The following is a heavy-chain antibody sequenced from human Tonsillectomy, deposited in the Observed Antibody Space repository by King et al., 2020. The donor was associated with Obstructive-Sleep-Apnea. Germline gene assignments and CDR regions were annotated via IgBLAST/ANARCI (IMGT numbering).Heavy chain of an antibody. CDR1: GGSISSYY. CDR3: ARNRPYYYDSSAYRDAFDI. V-gene: IGHV4-59*08. J-gene: IGHJ3*02. CDR2: IYYYSGST. D-gene: IGHD3-22*01. Sequence: LQESGPGLVKPSETLSLTCTVSGGSISSYYWSWIRQPPGKGLEWIGYIYYYSGSTNYNPSLKSRVTISVDTSKNQFSLKLSSVTAADTAVYYCARNRPYYYDSSAYRDAFDIGGQGTMVTVSS.